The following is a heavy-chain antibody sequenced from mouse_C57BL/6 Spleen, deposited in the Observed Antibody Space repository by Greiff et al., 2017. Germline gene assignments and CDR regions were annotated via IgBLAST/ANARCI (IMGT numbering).Heavy chain of an antibody. D-gene: IGHD2-4*01. CDR2: IDPANGNT. V-gene: IGHV14-3*01. CDR1: GFNIKNTY. Sequence: VQLKESVAELVRPGASVKLSCTASGFNIKNTYMHWVKQRPEQGLEWIGRIDPANGNTKYAPKFQGKATITADTSSNTAYLQLSSLTSEDTAIYYCAVTMITTHYYAVDYWGQGTSVTVSS. J-gene: IGHJ4*01. CDR3: AVTMITTHYYAVDY.